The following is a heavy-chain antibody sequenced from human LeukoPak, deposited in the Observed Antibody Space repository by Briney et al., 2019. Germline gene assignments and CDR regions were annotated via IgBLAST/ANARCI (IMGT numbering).Heavy chain of an antibody. CDR3: ARDYYVSIYYYYGMDV. CDR2: ISSSGNTI. J-gene: IGHJ6*04. CDR1: GFIFSNYE. Sequence: GGSLRLSCAASGFIFSNYERNWVRQAPRKGLEWVSYISSSGNTIYYADSVKGRFTISRDNAKNSLYLQMDRLRAEDTAVYYCARDYYVSIYYYYGMDVWGKGTPVTVSS. V-gene: IGHV3-48*03. D-gene: IGHD3-22*01.